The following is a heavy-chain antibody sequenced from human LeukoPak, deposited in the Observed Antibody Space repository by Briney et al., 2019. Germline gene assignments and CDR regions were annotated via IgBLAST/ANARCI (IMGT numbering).Heavy chain of an antibody. CDR1: GGSISSYY. J-gene: IGHJ3*02. Sequence: SETLSLTRTVSGGSISSYYWSWIRQPARKGREWIGRISTSGSTNYNPSLKSRVTMSVDTSTNQISLKLSSVTAADATVYYCARVSSVWTYDILGEGAFDIWGQGTMVTVSS. D-gene: IGHD3-9*01. V-gene: IGHV4-4*07. CDR2: ISTSGST. CDR3: ARVSSVWTYDILGEGAFDI.